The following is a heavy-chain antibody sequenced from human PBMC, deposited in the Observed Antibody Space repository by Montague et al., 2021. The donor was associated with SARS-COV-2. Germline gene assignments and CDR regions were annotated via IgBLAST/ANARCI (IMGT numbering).Heavy chain of an antibody. J-gene: IGHJ6*02. CDR2: IDGNGGGI. D-gene: IGHD6-13*01. V-gene: IGHV3-23*01. CDR1: GFTFSRQG. Sequence: SLRLSCAASGFTFSRQGMNWVRQAPGKGLEWASVIDGNGGGIFYADSVKGRFTISRDNSKNTLYLQLNSLRGDDTAVYYCAKEVATAGPWYYGLDVWGQGTTVTVSS. CDR3: AKEVATAGPWYYGLDV.